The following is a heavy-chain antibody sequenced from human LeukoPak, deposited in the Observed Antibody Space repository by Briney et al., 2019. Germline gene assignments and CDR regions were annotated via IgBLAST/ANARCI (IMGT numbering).Heavy chain of an antibody. J-gene: IGHJ3*02. CDR3: ARGRVYCSGGSCYSSDAFDI. Sequence: SQTLSLTCAISGDSVSSNSAAWNWIRQSPSRGLEWLGRTYYRSKWYNDYAVSVKSRITINPDISKNQFSLQLNSVTPEDTAVYYCARGRVYCSGGSCYSSDAFDIWGQGTMVTVSS. CDR1: GDSVSSNSAA. CDR2: TYYRSKWYN. V-gene: IGHV6-1*01. D-gene: IGHD2-15*01.